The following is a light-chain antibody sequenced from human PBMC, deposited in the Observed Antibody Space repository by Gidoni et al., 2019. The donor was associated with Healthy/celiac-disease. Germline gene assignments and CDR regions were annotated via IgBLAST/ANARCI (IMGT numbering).Light chain of an antibody. J-gene: IGKJ1*01. V-gene: IGKV1-8*01. Sequence: AIRMTQSPSSFSASTGDRVTITCPASQGISSYLAWYQQKPGKAPKLLIYAASTLQSGVPSRFSGSGSGTDSTLTISCLQSEDFATYYCQQYYSYPQTFDQGTKVEIK. CDR3: QQYYSYPQT. CDR1: QGISSY. CDR2: AAS.